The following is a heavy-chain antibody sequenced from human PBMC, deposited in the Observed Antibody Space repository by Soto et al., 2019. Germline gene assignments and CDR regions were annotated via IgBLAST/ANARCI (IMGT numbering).Heavy chain of an antibody. CDR2: ISAYNGNT. CDR3: ARSTERITLVRGVIDPMDVLDF. J-gene: IGHJ3*01. CDR1: GYALTSYG. Sequence: ASGKVSCKASGYALTSYGISWVRQAPGQGLEWMGWISAYNGNTNYAQKLQGRVTMTTDTSTSTAYMELRGLRSDDTAVYYCARSTERITLVRGVIDPMDVLDFCAQGTTV. D-gene: IGHD3-10*01. V-gene: IGHV1-18*04.